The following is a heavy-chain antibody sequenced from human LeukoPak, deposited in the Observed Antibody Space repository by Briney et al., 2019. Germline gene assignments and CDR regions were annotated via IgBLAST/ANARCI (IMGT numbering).Heavy chain of an antibody. CDR1: GYTFTGYY. D-gene: IGHD6-19*01. J-gene: IGHJ4*02. Sequence: ASVKVSCKASGYTFTGYYMHWVRQAPGQGLEWMGWINPNSGGTNYAQKFQGRVTMTRDTSISTAYMELRSLRSDDTAVYYCARRYSSGWSPIFDYWGQGTLVTVSS. CDR2: INPNSGGT. V-gene: IGHV1-2*02. CDR3: ARRYSSGWSPIFDY.